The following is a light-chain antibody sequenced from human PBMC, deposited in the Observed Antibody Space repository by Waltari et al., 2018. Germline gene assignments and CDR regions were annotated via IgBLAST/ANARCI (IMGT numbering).Light chain of an antibody. J-gene: IGKJ4*01. CDR2: DTF. CDR1: QSVSSY. V-gene: IGKV3-11*01. CDR3: QHRSSWPSFT. Sequence: EIVLTQSPATLSLSPGERAILSCRASQSVSSYLAWYQQKPGQAPRLLIYDTFNRATGIPDRFSGSGSGTDFTLIISSLEPEDAALYYCQHRSSWPSFTFGGGTKVEV.